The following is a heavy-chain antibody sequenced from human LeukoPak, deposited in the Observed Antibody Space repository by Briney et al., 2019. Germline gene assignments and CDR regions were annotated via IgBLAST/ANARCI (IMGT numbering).Heavy chain of an antibody. CDR2: ISGSGGST. CDR3: VVTLAVAGLDY. J-gene: IGHJ4*02. D-gene: IGHD6-19*01. V-gene: IGHV3-23*01. CDR1: GFTFSSYA. Sequence: GGSLRLSCAASGFTFSSYAMSWVRQAPGKGLEWVSAISGSGGSTYYADSVKGRFTISRDNSKNTLYLQMDSLRAEDTAVYYCVVTLAVAGLDYWGQGTLVTVSS.